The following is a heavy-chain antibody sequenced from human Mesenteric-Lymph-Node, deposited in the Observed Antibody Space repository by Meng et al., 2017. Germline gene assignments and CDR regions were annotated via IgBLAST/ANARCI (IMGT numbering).Heavy chain of an antibody. D-gene: IGHD2-21*01. V-gene: IGHV4-59*12. CDR3: ARWGGDSVYAFDI. J-gene: IGHJ3*02. CDR2: AHYSGDT. Sequence: SETLSLTCTVSGDSITNYYWNWIRQPPGKGLQWIGFAHYSGDTNYSPSLKSRVTISVDTSRNQFSLTWSSVTAADTAVYFCARWGGDSVYAFDIWGQGTMVTVSS. CDR1: GDSITNYY.